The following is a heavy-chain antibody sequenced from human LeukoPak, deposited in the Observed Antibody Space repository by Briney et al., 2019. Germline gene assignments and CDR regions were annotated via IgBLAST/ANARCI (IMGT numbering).Heavy chain of an antibody. V-gene: IGHV3-23*01. CDR2: ISGSGGST. D-gene: IGHD6-13*01. Sequence: GGSLRLSCAASGFTFSSYGMSWVRQAPGKGLQWVSAISGSGGSTYYADSVKGRFTISRDNSKNTLYLQMNSLRAEDTAVYYCAKRHSSSWYWGAFDIWGQGTMVTVSS. CDR1: GFTFSSYG. J-gene: IGHJ3*02. CDR3: AKRHSSSWYWGAFDI.